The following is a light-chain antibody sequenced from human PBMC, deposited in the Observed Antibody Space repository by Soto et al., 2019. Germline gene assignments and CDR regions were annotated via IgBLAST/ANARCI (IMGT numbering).Light chain of an antibody. Sequence: DIQMTQSPSSLSASVGDRATITCRASQSISSYLNWYQQKPGKAPKLLIYAASSLESVVPSRFSGSGSGTDFTLTISSLQPEDFATYYCHQSYSTPYTFGRGTKLEIK. J-gene: IGKJ2*01. CDR2: AAS. V-gene: IGKV1-39*01. CDR3: HQSYSTPYT. CDR1: QSISSY.